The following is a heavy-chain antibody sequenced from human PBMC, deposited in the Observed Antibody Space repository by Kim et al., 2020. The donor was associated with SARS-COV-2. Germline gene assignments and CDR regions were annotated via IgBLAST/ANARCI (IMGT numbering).Heavy chain of an antibody. CDR3: ARVSRDTDAFDI. Sequence: NYAQKFQGGVTITADNSSGTAYMELSSMRSEDTAVYYCARVSRDTDAFDIWGQGTMVTVSS. V-gene: IGHV1-69*04. D-gene: IGHD2-2*02. J-gene: IGHJ3*02.